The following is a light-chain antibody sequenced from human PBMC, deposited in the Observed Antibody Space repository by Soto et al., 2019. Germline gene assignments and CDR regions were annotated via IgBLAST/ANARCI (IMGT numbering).Light chain of an antibody. V-gene: IGLV1-51*01. J-gene: IGLJ1*01. Sequence: QSVLTQPPSVSAAPGQKVTISCSGSSSNIGNNYVSWYQQLPGTAPKLLIYDNNKRPSGIPDRFSGSKSGTSATLGITGLQAGDEAGYYCRTWDSSLISYAFGTRINATGL. CDR1: SSNIGNNY. CDR3: RTWDSSLISYA. CDR2: DNN.